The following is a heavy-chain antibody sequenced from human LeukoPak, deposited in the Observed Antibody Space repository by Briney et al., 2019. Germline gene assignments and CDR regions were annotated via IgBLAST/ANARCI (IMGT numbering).Heavy chain of an antibody. CDR2: ISSSSSYI. CDR1: GFTFSSYS. J-gene: IGHJ3*01. CDR3: VRDLHWGGFDV. D-gene: IGHD7-27*01. V-gene: IGHV3-21*04. Sequence: GGSLRLSCAASGFTFSSYSMNWVRQAPGKGLEWVSSISSSSSYIYYADSVKGRFTISRDNPKSTVSLQMSSLRAEDTALYYCVRDLHWGGFDVWGQGTMVTVSS.